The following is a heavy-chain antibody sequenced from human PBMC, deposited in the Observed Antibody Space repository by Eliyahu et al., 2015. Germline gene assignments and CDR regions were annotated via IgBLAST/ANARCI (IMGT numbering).Heavy chain of an antibody. D-gene: IGHD3-16*01. CDR3: ATDYSY. Sequence: EVQLVESGGGLVQPGGSLXLSCAASGFXFSTYLMNWVRQAPGKGLEWVAYISTSSGTIHYADSVKGRFTIXRDNAKNSLYLQMNSLRDEDTAIYYCATDYSYWGQGTLVTVSS. CDR1: GFXFSTYL. J-gene: IGHJ4*02. CDR2: ISTSSGTI. V-gene: IGHV3-48*02.